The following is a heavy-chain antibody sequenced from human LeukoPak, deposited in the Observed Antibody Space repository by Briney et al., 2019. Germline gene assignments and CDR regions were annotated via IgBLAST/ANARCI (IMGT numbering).Heavy chain of an antibody. J-gene: IGHJ4*02. Sequence: PGGSLRLSCAASGFTFSIYTMNWVRQAPGKGLEWVSSISSGSSYIYYADSVKGRFTISRDNAKSSLYLQMNSLRAEDTAVYYCARGYYGSGSYSYYFDYWGQGTLVTVSS. CDR2: ISSGSSYI. V-gene: IGHV3-21*01. D-gene: IGHD3-10*01. CDR1: GFTFSIYT. CDR3: ARGYYGSGSYSYYFDY.